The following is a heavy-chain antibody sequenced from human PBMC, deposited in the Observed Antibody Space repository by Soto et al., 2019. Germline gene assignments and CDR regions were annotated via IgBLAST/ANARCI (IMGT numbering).Heavy chain of an antibody. D-gene: IGHD3-22*01. CDR2: IIPIFGTA. CDR3: ARVTNLHYYSCWFDA. V-gene: IGHV1-69*01. CDR1: GGTFSSYA. J-gene: IGHJ5*02. Sequence: QVQLVQSGAEVKKPGSSVKVSCKASGGTFSSYAISWVRQAPGQGLEWMGGIIPIFGTANYAQKFQGSVTITADESTSTAYMGLSSLRSEDTAVYYCARVTNLHYYSCWFDAWGQGTLVTVSS.